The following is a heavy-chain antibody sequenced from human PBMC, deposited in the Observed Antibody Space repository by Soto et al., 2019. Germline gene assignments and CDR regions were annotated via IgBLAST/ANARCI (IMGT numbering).Heavy chain of an antibody. D-gene: IGHD3-9*01. CDR2: INHSGST. Sequence: SETLSLTCAVYGGSFSGYYWSWIRQPPGKGLEWIGEINHSGSTNYNPSLKSRVTISVDTSKNQFSLKLSSVTAADTAVYYCARGAVGYDTLTGYNNRYYYYYMDVWGKGTTVTVSS. J-gene: IGHJ6*03. CDR1: GGSFSGYY. V-gene: IGHV4-34*01. CDR3: ARGAVGYDTLTGYNNRYYYYYMDV.